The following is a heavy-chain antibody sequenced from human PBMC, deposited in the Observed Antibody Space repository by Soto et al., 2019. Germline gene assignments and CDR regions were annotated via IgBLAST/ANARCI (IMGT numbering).Heavy chain of an antibody. J-gene: IGHJ6*02. CDR2: INHSGST. V-gene: IGHV4-34*01. D-gene: IGHD6-13*01. CDR1: GGSFSGYY. Sequence: SETLSLTCAVYGGSFSGYYWSWIRQPPGKGLEWIGEINHSGSTNYNPSLKSRVTISVDTSKNQFSLKLSSVTAADTAVYYCARRGGVGQYSSSWYPPSHYYYYYGMDVWGQGTTVTVSS. CDR3: ARRGGVGQYSSSWYPPSHYYYYYGMDV.